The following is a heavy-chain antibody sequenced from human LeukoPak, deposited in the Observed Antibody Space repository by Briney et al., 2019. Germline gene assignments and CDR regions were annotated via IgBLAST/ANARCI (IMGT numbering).Heavy chain of an antibody. J-gene: IGHJ6*03. D-gene: IGHD2-15*01. CDR2: ISGSGGSI. Sequence: GGTLRLSCAASGFTFRDYGMSWVRQAPGKGLEWVSAISGSGGSIYYADSVKGRFTISRDNAKNSLYLQMSSLRAEDTAVYYCAREDIVGFYYMDVWGKGTTVTISS. CDR1: GFTFRDYG. V-gene: IGHV3-23*01. CDR3: AREDIVGFYYMDV.